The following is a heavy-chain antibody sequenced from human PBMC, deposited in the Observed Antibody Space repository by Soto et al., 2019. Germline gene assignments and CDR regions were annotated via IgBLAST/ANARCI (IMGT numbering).Heavy chain of an antibody. CDR2: ISGSGGRT. Sequence: PGGSLRLSCAASGFTFSSYAMSWVRQAPGKGLEWVSSISGSGGRTYYADSVKGRFTISRDNSKNTLYLQMNSLRAEDTAVYYCAKGHLQSGYDFPHFDYWGQGTLVTVSS. D-gene: IGHD5-12*01. CDR3: AKGHLQSGYDFPHFDY. J-gene: IGHJ4*02. V-gene: IGHV3-23*01. CDR1: GFTFSSYA.